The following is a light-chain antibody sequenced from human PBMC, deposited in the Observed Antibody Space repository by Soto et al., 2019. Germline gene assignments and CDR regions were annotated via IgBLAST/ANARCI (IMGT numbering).Light chain of an antibody. V-gene: IGKV3-15*01. CDR3: QQYNNGPPIP. J-gene: IGKJ5*01. Sequence: EIVMTQSPATLSVSPGERATLSCRASQSVSSNLAWYQQKPGQAPRLLIYGASTRATGIPARFSGSGSGTEFPLTISSLQSEDFAVYYCQQYNNGPPIPFGQGTRLEIK. CDR1: QSVSSN. CDR2: GAS.